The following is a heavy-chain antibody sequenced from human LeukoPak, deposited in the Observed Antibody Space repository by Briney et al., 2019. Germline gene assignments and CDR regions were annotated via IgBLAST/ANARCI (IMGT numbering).Heavy chain of an antibody. CDR1: GGSISSGGYY. CDR2: IYYSGST. D-gene: IGHD3-22*01. J-gene: IGHJ4*02. V-gene: IGHV4-31*03. CDR3: ARGTDYYDSSGLYYFDY. Sequence: SETLSLTCTVSGGSISSGGYYWSWTRQHPGKVLEWIGYIYYSGSTYYNPSLKSRVTISVDTSKNQFSLKLSSVTAADTAVYYCARGTDYYDSSGLYYFDYWGQGTLVTVSS.